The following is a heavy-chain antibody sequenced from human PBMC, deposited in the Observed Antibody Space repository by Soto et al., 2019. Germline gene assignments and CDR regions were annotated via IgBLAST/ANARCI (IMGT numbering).Heavy chain of an antibody. CDR1: GGSITSYY. Sequence: QVQLRESGPGLVKPSETLSLTCTVSGGSITSYYWSWIQQPPGKGLEWIGYIYSSGTTKYNPSLKSRVTISVDTSKNQFSLKVSSVTAADTAVYYCARGLTGSPIPDEYWGQGTLVTVSS. CDR2: IYSSGTT. V-gene: IGHV4-59*01. D-gene: IGHD2-2*02. J-gene: IGHJ4*02. CDR3: ARGLTGSPIPDEY.